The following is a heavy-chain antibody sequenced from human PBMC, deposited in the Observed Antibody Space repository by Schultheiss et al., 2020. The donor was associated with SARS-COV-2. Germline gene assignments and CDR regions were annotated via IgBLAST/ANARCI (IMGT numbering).Heavy chain of an antibody. CDR3: ARTPGERPYYYYYMDV. CDR1: GFTFRSYE. CDR2: ISSRGETI. Sequence: GESLKISCAASGFTFRSYEMNWVRQAPGKGPEWISYISSRGETIYYADSVKGRFTISRDNAKNSLYLQMNSLRVADTAVYYCARTPGERPYYYYYMDVWGKGTTVTVSS. V-gene: IGHV3-48*03. J-gene: IGHJ6*03. D-gene: IGHD3-10*01.